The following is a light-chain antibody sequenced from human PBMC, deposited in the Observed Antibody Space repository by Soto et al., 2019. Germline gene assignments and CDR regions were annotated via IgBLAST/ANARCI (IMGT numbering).Light chain of an antibody. V-gene: IGLV2-14*03. CDR1: SSDVGGYNY. Sequence: QSVLTQPASVSGSPGQSITISCTGTSSDVGGYNYVSWYQHHPGKVPQLMIYDVSNRPSGVSNRFSGSKSGNTASLTISGLQAEDEADYDCYSYTSSNTYVFGTGTKVTV. CDR2: DVS. CDR3: YSYTSSNTYV. J-gene: IGLJ1*01.